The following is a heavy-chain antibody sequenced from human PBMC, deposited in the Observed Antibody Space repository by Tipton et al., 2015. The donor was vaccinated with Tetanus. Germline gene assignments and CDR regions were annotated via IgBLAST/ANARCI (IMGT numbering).Heavy chain of an antibody. D-gene: IGHD3-16*01. CDR2: IKEDESER. V-gene: IGHV3-7*01. J-gene: IGHJ4*02. CDR3: VKSRGGDSEYGD. Sequence: SLRLSCAASGFIFSGYWMGWVRQVPGKGLEWVANIKEDESERQYVDSVKGRFTISRDNAQKSLYLQMNSLGAEDTAIYYCVKSRGGDSEYGDWGQGTLVTVSS. CDR1: GFIFSGYW.